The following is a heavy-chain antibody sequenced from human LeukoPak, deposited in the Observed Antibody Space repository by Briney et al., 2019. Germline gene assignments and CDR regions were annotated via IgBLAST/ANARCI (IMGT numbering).Heavy chain of an antibody. CDR2: IYYSGST. V-gene: IGHV4-39*07. D-gene: IGHD3-22*01. Sequence: SETLSLTCTVSGGSISSSSYYWGWIRQPPGKGLEWIGSIYYSGSTNYNPSLKSRVTISVDTSKNQFSLKLSSVTAADTAVYYCARAWNYYDRFDYWGQGTLVTVSS. J-gene: IGHJ4*02. CDR3: ARAWNYYDRFDY. CDR1: GGSISSSSYY.